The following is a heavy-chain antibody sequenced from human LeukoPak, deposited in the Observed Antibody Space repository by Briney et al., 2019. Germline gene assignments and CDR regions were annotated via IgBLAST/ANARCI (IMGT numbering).Heavy chain of an antibody. CDR1: GYTFTSYG. Sequence: ASVKVSCKASGYTFTSYGISWVRRAPGQGLEWMGWISTYNGNTNYAQKLQGRVTMTTDTSTSTAYMELRSLRSDDTAVYYCARDPRTPRIVGATLDYWGQGTLVTVSS. CDR2: ISTYNGNT. V-gene: IGHV1-18*01. CDR3: ARDPRTPRIVGATLDY. D-gene: IGHD1-26*01. J-gene: IGHJ4*02.